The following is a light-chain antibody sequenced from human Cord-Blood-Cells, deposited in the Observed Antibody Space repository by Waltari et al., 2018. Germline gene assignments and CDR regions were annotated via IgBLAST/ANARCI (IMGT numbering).Light chain of an antibody. CDR1: SSDVGGSNY. CDR3: SSYTSSSTRV. CDR2: DVS. Sequence: QSALTQPASVSGSPGQSITISCTGTSSDVGGSNYVPWYQHHPGKAPKLMIYDVSNRPSGVSNRFSGSKSGNTASLTISGLQAEDEADYYCSSYTSSSTRVFGGGTKLTVL. V-gene: IGLV2-14*03. J-gene: IGLJ3*02.